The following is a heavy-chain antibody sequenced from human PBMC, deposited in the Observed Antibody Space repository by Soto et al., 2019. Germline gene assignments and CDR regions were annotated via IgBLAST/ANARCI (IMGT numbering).Heavy chain of an antibody. CDR1: GGSISSSSYY. J-gene: IGHJ6*02. V-gene: IGHV4-39*01. CDR3: ARHGANCSGGSCYVVDSGMDV. D-gene: IGHD2-15*01. CDR2: IYYSGST. Sequence: SETLSLTCTVSGGSISSSSYYWGWIRQPPGKGLEWIGSIYYSGSTYYNPSLKSRVTISVDTSRNQFSLKLSSVTAADTAVYYCARHGANCSGGSCYVVDSGMDVWGQGTTVTVSS.